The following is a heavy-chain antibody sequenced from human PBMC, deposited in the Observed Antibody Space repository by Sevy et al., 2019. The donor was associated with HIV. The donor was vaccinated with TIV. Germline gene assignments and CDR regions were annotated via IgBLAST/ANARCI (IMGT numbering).Heavy chain of an antibody. CDR1: GFTFSSYA. CDR3: AKGDDSRGYINFDY. CDR2: ISWDGSNT. V-gene: IGHV3-43*02. D-gene: IGHD3-22*01. Sequence: GGSLRLSCAASGFTFSSYAMSWVRQAPGKGLEWVSLISWDGSNTYYVDSVKGRFTISRDNSKKSLYLQMNSLRTEDTALYYCAKGDDSRGYINFDYWGQGTLVTVSS. J-gene: IGHJ4*02.